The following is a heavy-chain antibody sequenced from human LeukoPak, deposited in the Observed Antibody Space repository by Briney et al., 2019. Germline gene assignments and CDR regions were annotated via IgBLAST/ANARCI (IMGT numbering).Heavy chain of an antibody. CDR2: INHSGST. CDR1: GGSFSGYD. CDR3: ARESNSGYYRFDF. Sequence: TSETLSLTCAVYGGSFSGYDWSWLRQSPGKGLEWIGEINHSGSTHYNPSLKSRVIISVDTSKRRFFLKLNSVTAADTAVYYCARESNSGYYRFDFWGQGSPVTVSS. D-gene: IGHD3-22*01. J-gene: IGHJ4*02. V-gene: IGHV4-34*01.